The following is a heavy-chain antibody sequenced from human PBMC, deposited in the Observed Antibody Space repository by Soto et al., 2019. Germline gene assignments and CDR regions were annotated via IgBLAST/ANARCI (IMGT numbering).Heavy chain of an antibody. CDR3: AREKGPLDAFEF. V-gene: IGHV4-59*01. CDR1: GGSISSYY. J-gene: IGHJ3*01. CDR2: IYYSGST. Sequence: PSETLSLTCTVSGGSISSYYWSWIRQPPGKGLEWIGYIYYSGSTNYNPSLKSRVTISVDTSKNQFSLKLSSVTAADTAVYYCAREKGPLDAFEFWGQGTLVTVSS.